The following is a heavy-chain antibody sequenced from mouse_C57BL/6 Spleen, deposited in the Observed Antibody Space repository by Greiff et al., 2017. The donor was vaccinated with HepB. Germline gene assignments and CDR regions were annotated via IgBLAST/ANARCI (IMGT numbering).Heavy chain of an antibody. CDR1: GFTFSSYG. CDR2: ISSGGSYT. V-gene: IGHV5-6*01. J-gene: IGHJ1*03. Sequence: EVHLVESGGDLVKPGGSLKLSCAASGFTFSSYGMSWVRQTPDKRLEWVATISSGGSYTYYPDSVKGRFTISRDNAKNTLYLQMSSLKSEDTAMYYCARYYSNYEYFDVWGTGTTVTVSS. CDR3: ARYYSNYEYFDV. D-gene: IGHD2-5*01.